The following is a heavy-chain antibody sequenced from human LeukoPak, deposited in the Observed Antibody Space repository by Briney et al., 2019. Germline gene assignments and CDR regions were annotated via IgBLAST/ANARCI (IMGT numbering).Heavy chain of an antibody. CDR2: ISSRRNSI. D-gene: IGHD4-23*01. V-gene: IGHV3-21*01. CDR3: ARGGGDYGDNSESDAFDI. CDR1: RFTFSSYS. Sequence: GGSLRLSCAASRFTFSSYSMHWVRQAPGKGLEWVSCISSRRNSIYYAASVKGRFTISTDNVKNSLYLQMNSLRAEDTAVYYCARGGGDYGDNSESDAFDIWGQGTMVTVSS. J-gene: IGHJ3*02.